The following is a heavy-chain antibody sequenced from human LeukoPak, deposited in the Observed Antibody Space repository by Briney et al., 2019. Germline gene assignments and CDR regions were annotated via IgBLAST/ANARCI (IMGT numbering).Heavy chain of an antibody. V-gene: IGHV1-2*02. CDR3: ARDFGPGREDYSNYANWFDP. CDR2: INPNSGGT. CDR1: GYTFTSYG. Sequence: GASVKVSCKASGYTFTSYGISWVRQAPGQGLEWMGWINPNSGGTNYAQKFQGRVTMTRDTSISTAYMELSRLRSDDTAVYYCARDFGPGREDYSNYANWFDPWGQGTLVTVSS. D-gene: IGHD4-11*01. J-gene: IGHJ5*02.